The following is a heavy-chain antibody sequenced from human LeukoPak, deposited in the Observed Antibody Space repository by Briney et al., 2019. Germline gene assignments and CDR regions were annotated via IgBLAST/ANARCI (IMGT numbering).Heavy chain of an antibody. CDR2: ISYDGNKK. Sequence: HPGKSLRLSCAASGFTLGKYAMHWVRQAPGKGLEWVAFISYDGNKKYYADSMKGRFTISRDNSKNTLYLQVNSLRTEDTAVYYCAKDGYYDILTDDFKSGGGRTHFDNWGQGTLVTVSS. V-gene: IGHV3-30*18. J-gene: IGHJ4*02. CDR3: AKDGYYDILTDDFKSGGGRTHFDN. D-gene: IGHD3-9*01. CDR1: GFTLGKYA.